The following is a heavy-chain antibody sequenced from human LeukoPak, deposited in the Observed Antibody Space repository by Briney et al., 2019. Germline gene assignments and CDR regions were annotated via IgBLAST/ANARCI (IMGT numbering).Heavy chain of an antibody. J-gene: IGHJ4*02. D-gene: IGHD2-2*01. CDR2: VNGDGTST. CDR3: VRLCSSGSCYGYKDY. Sequence: PGGSLRLSCATSGFTFSSYWMHRVRQVPGKGLVWVSRVNGDGTSTSYADSVQGRFTISRDNAKNTLYLYMNSLRGDDTAIYFCVRLCSSGSCYGYKDYWGQGTLVTVSS. V-gene: IGHV3-74*01. CDR1: GFTFSSYW.